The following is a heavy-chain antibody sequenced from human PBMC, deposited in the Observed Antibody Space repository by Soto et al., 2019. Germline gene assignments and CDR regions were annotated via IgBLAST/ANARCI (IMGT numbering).Heavy chain of an antibody. Sequence: GGSLRLSCAASGFTFSSYSMNWVRQAPGKGLEWVSSISSSSSYIYYADSVKGRFTISRDNAKNSLYLQMNSLRAEDTAVYYCARCIRGTADNDSSGYYPDPFDYWGQGTLVTVSS. J-gene: IGHJ4*02. CDR2: ISSSSSYI. CDR1: GFTFSSYS. D-gene: IGHD3-22*01. CDR3: ARCIRGTADNDSSGYYPDPFDY. V-gene: IGHV3-21*01.